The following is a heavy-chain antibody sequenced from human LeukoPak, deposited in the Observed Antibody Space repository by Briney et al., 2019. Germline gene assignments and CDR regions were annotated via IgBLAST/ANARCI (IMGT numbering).Heavy chain of an antibody. V-gene: IGHV4-38-2*01. CDR1: KYSISSGYY. D-gene: IGHD3-3*01. Sequence: ASETLSLTCVVSKYSISSGYYWGWIRQPPGKGLEWIGSIYHSGSTYYSPSLKSRVTISVDTPKNQFSLKLSSVTAADTAVYSCARAGPFYNFWSGHECYFDYWGQGTLVTVSS. CDR3: ARAGPFYNFWSGHECYFDY. J-gene: IGHJ4*02. CDR2: IYHSGST.